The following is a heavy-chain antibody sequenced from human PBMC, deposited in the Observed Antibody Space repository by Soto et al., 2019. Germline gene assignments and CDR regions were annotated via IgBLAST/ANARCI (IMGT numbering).Heavy chain of an antibody. Sequence: SVKVSCKSSVYTVTRYGISLVRQAPGQGLEWMGWISAYNGNTNYARKLQGRVTMTTDTSKSTAYMELRSLRSDDTAVYYCARDNNGMDVWGQGTTVTVSS. CDR3: ARDNNGMDV. CDR2: ISAYNGNT. CDR1: VYTVTRYG. V-gene: IGHV1-18*04. J-gene: IGHJ6*02.